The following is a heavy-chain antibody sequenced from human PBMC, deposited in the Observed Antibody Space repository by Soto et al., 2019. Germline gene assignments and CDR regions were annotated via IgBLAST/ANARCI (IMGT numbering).Heavy chain of an antibody. J-gene: IGHJ2*01. CDR3: ARHIGSSWYWYFDL. D-gene: IGHD6-13*01. Sequence: SETLSLTCTVSGGSISSSSYYWGWIRQPPGKGLEWIGSIYYSGSTYYNPSLKSRFTISVDTSKNQFSLKLSSVTAADTAVYYCARHIGSSWYWYFDLWGRGTLVTVSS. CDR1: GGSISSSSYY. V-gene: IGHV4-39*01. CDR2: IYYSGST.